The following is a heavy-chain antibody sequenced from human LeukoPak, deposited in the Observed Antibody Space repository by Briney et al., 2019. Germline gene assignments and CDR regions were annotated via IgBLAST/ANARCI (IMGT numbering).Heavy chain of an antibody. CDR3: ARTKQSYSFDY. D-gene: IGHD2-21*01. Sequence: PGGSLRLSCAASGFTFGSYGIHWVRQAPGKGLEGVSLISSDGSKKYYADSVKGRFTISRDNSKNILYLHMNSLRPDDMAVYYCARTKQSYSFDYWGQGTLVTVSS. CDR1: GFTFGSYG. V-gene: IGHV3-30*03. J-gene: IGHJ4*02. CDR2: ISSDGSKK.